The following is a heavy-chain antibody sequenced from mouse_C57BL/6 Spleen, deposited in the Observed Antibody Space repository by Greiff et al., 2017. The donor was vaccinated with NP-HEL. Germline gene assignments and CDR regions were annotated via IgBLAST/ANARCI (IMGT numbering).Heavy chain of an antibody. Sequence: EVQGVESGEGLVKPGGSLKLSCAASGFTFSSYAMSWVRQTPEKRLEWVAYISSGGDYIYYADTVKGRFTISRDNARNTLYLQMSSLKSEDTAMYYCTRERGNPGYYAMDYWGQGTSVTVSS. V-gene: IGHV5-9-1*02. J-gene: IGHJ4*01. D-gene: IGHD2-1*01. CDR2: ISSGGDYI. CDR1: GFTFSSYA. CDR3: TRERGNPGYYAMDY.